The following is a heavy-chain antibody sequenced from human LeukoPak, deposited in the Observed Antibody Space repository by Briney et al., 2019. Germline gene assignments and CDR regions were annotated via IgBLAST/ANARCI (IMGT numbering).Heavy chain of an antibody. CDR3: ARDRAKVIATLME. CDR1: GFTFSSYA. D-gene: IGHD2-21*01. J-gene: IGHJ4*02. V-gene: IGHV3-23*01. CDR2: ISGSGGST. Sequence: GGSLRLSCAASGFTFSSYAMSWVRQAPGKGLEWVSAISGSGGSTYYADSVKGRLTISRDNSRNTLYLQMNSLRAGNTAVYYCARDRAKVIATLMEWGQGTLVTVSS.